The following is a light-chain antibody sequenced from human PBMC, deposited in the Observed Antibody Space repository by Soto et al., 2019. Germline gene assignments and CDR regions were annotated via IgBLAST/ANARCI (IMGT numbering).Light chain of an antibody. J-gene: IGKJ1*01. CDR2: EAS. CDR3: QQYNGYWT. Sequence: IRMTQSPSSFSASTGDRVTITCRASQSISDSLAWYQQKPGKAPKLLIYEASTLKSGVPSRFSGSRSGTEYTLTISSLQPDDFAIYYCQQYNGYWTFGQGTKVEIK. V-gene: IGKV1-5*03. CDR1: QSISDS.